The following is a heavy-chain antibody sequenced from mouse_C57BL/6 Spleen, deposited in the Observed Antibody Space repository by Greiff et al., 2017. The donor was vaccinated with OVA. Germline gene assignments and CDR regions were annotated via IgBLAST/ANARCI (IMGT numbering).Heavy chain of an antibody. CDR1: GYTFTEYT. CDR3: ARHEEDYYGSSYDAMDY. J-gene: IGHJ4*01. D-gene: IGHD1-1*01. CDR2: FYPGSGSI. V-gene: IGHV1-62-2*01. Sequence: VQLQQSGAELVKPGASVKLSCKASGYTFTEYTIHWVKQRSGQGLEWIGWFYPGSGSIKYNEKFKDKATLTADKSSSTVYMELSRLTSEDSAVYFCARHEEDYYGSSYDAMDYWGQGTSVTGSS.